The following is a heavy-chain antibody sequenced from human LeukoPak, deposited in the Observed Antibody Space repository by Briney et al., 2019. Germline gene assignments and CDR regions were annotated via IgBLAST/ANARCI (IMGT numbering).Heavy chain of an antibody. CDR3: ARGRGVVTATTYYFDH. CDR2: IYDSGST. CDR1: GGSISSGAFH. V-gene: IGHV4-31*03. D-gene: IGHD2-21*02. Sequence: SETLSLTCTVSGGSISSGAFHWSWIRQHPGKGLEWIGYIYDSGSTYYNPSLKSRVIISVDTSKNQFSLKLSSVTAADTAVYYCARGRGVVTATTYYFDHWGQGTLVTVSS. J-gene: IGHJ4*02.